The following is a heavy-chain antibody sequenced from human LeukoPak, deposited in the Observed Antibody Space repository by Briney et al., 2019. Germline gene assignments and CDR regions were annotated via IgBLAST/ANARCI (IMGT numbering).Heavy chain of an antibody. CDR1: GGSISDSSFY. V-gene: IGHV4-39*01. CDR3: ARCLATGGRVSFDY. CDR2: VHSSGNT. Sequence: SETLSLTCTVSGGSISDSSFYWGWIRQSPGKGLEWIGSVHSSGNTNYAPSLNSRVTLSVDTSKNQFSLNPSSVTAADTAVYYCARCLATGGRVSFDYWGQGTLVTVSS. D-gene: IGHD6-13*01. J-gene: IGHJ4*02.